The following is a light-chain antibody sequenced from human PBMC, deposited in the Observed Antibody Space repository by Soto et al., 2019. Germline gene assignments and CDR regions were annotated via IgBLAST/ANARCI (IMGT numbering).Light chain of an antibody. CDR3: CSSGGSHKYV. CDR1: SSNVGSYKL. Sequence: HSVVTHPASVSWSPGHSITISCTGTSSNVGSYKLVSWYQQHPGKAPKLMIFEVNKRPSGVSNRFSGSKSGNTASLTISGLKVEEEADYYCCSSGGSHKYVFGTGTKVTVL. CDR2: EVN. J-gene: IGLJ1*01. V-gene: IGLV2-23*02.